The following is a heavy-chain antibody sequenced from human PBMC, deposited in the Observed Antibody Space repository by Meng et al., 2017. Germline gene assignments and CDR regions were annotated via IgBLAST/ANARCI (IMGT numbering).Heavy chain of an antibody. J-gene: IGHJ4*02. Sequence: QVEMGGSGGGVVQPGRCSSLAFAATVFTFSSYAMHWDRQDPSKGLWRMAVISYDGSNKYYADSVKGRFTIYRDNSKHTLYLQMNSLRAADTAVYYCAHFDYWGQGTLVTVSS. V-gene: IGHV3-30*01. CDR3: AHFDY. CDR2: ISYDGSNK. CDR1: VFTFSSYA.